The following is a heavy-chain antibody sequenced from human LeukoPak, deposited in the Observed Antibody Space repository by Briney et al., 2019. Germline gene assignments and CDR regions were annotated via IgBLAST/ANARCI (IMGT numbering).Heavy chain of an antibody. CDR3: ARRAAAGYGGY. V-gene: IGHV4-59*08. D-gene: IGHD6-13*01. CDR2: VFYTGST. J-gene: IGHJ4*02. Sequence: SETLSLTCTVSGGSITNYYWSWIRQPPGKGLEWIGYVFYTGSTNYSPSLKSRVTMSVATSKNQLSLNLNSVTAADTAVYYCARRAAAGYGGYWGQGTLVTVSS. CDR1: GGSITNYY.